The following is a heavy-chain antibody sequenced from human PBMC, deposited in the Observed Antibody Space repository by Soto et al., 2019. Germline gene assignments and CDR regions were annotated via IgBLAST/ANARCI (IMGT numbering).Heavy chain of an antibody. D-gene: IGHD3-3*01. Sequence: PSETLSLTCTVSDGSISTYYCNWIRQPAGKGLEWIGRIDASGSTDYDPSLKSRVTMSVDTSKNQFSLRLSSVTAADTAVYYCARGGHAFWSGPFDYWGQGAQVTVSS. CDR3: ARGGHAFWSGPFDY. J-gene: IGHJ4*02. CDR1: DGSISTYY. V-gene: IGHV4-4*07. CDR2: IDASGST.